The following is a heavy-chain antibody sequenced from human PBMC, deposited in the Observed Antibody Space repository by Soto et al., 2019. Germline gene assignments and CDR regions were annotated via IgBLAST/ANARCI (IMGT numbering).Heavy chain of an antibody. V-gene: IGHV4-34*01. Sequence: SETLSLTCAVYGGSFSGYYWSWIRQPPGKGLEWIGEINHSGSTNYNPSLKSRVTISVDTSKNQFSLKLSSVTAADTAVYYCARGRVGGMDVWGKGTTVTVSS. CDR2: INHSGST. J-gene: IGHJ6*03. D-gene: IGHD1-26*01. CDR1: GGSFSGYY. CDR3: ARGRVGGMDV.